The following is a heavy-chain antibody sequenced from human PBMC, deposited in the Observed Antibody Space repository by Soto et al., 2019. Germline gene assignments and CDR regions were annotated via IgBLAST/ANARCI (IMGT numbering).Heavy chain of an antibody. Sequence: ASVKVSCKASGYTFTIYDINWVRQAPGQGLEWMGWMNPNSGNTGYAQRFQGRVTMTRNTSISTAYMELSRLRSEDTAVYYCAREDAERATRFLDYWGQGTVVTVSS. CDR3: AREDAERATRFLDY. CDR1: GYTFTIYD. V-gene: IGHV1-8*01. CDR2: MNPNSGNT. J-gene: IGHJ4*02. D-gene: IGHD2-21*01.